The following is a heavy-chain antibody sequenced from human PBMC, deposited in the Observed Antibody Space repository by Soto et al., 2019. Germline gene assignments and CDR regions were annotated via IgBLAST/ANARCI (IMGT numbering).Heavy chain of an antibody. J-gene: IGHJ4*02. CDR1: GYTLTELS. V-gene: IGHV1-24*01. CDR3: ATGPVLRYFVWLPVDY. Sequence: APVKGSRKVSGYTLTELSVHWVRQAPGKGLEWMGGFEPEDGETIYAQKFQGRVTMTEDTSTDTAYMELSSLRSEDTAVYYCATGPVLRYFVWLPVDYWGQGTLVTVSS. CDR2: FEPEDGET. D-gene: IGHD3-9*01.